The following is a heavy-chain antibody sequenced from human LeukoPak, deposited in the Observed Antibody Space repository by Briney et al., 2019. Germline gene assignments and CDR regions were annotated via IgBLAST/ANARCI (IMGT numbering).Heavy chain of an antibody. Sequence: PGGSLRLSCAASGSTFSNYAMNWVRQAPGKGLEWVSTISDNGDATYYADSVKGRFTISRDNSKNTLYLQMNSLRAEDAAVYYCARRGSGTYFPFDYWGQGTLVTVSS. CDR2: ISDNGDAT. CDR1: GSTFSNYA. V-gene: IGHV3-23*01. J-gene: IGHJ4*02. CDR3: ARRGSGTYFPFDY. D-gene: IGHD3-10*01.